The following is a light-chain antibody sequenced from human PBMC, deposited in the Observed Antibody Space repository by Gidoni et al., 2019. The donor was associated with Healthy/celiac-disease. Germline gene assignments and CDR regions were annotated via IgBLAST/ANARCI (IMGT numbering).Light chain of an antibody. J-gene: IGKJ4*01. V-gene: IGKV3-11*01. CDR2: DAS. CDR3: ELRSHWAPGPLP. Sequence: IVLTQSPATLSLSPGERATLSCRASQSVSSYLAWYHHKPGKAPKLLIYDASNLASGIPARFSGSGSRTDFSLTISSLAPADFAVHHCELRSHWAPGPLPFGGGTKVEIK. CDR1: QSVSSY.